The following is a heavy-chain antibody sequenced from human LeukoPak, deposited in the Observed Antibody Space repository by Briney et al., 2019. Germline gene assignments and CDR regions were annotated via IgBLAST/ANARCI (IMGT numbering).Heavy chain of an antibody. J-gene: IGHJ4*02. D-gene: IGHD2-21*02. V-gene: IGHV3-48*03. CDR1: GFTFSSYD. CDR3: ARDLRLKELAYCGGDCLDY. Sequence: GGSLRLSCAASGFTFSSYDMNWVRQAPGKGLEWVSYISNSGDTVYYADPVKGRFTISRDNAKKSLYLQMNSLRAEDTAVYYCARDLRLKELAYCGGDCLDYWGQGTLVTVSS. CDR2: ISNSGDTV.